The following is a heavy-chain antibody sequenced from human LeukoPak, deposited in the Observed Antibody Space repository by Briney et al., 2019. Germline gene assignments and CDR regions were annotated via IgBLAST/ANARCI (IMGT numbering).Heavy chain of an antibody. CDR3: ARDPGEVAGTPGIY. D-gene: IGHD6-19*01. V-gene: IGHV3-23*01. CDR2: ISGSGGSK. J-gene: IGHJ4*02. Sequence: PGGSLRLSCAASGCTISSYAMNWVRQAPGKGLEWVSTISGSGGSKHYADSVEGRFTISRDNSKNTVYLQMNSLRAEDTAVYYCARDPGEVAGTPGIYWGQGTLVTVSS. CDR1: GCTISSYA.